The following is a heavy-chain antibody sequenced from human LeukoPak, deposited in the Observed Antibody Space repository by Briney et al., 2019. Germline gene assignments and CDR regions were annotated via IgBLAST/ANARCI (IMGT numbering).Heavy chain of an antibody. CDR3: ARALRVTYYFDY. CDR1: GFSFSSYA. D-gene: IGHD2-21*02. Sequence: PGGSLRLSCTTSGFSFSSYAMHWVRQAPGKGLEWVAVISYDGSNKYYADSVKGRFTISRDNSKNTLYLQMNSLRAEDTAVYYCARALRVTYYFDYWGQGTLVTVSS. V-gene: IGHV3-30-3*01. CDR2: ISYDGSNK. J-gene: IGHJ4*02.